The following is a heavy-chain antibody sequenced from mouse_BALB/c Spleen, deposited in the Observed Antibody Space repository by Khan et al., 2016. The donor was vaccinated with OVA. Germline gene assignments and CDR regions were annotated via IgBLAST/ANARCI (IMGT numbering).Heavy chain of an antibody. J-gene: IGHJ3*01. D-gene: IGHD2-5*01. Sequence: VQLQQSGAELARPGASVKMSCKASGYTFTSYTIHWIKQRPGQGLEWIGYINPSSGYTNYNQKFKDKATLTADKSYTTAYMQLSSLTSDDSAVYYCARDRAYYSNDGWFAYWGQGTLVTVSA. CDR2: INPSSGYT. V-gene: IGHV1-4*01. CDR3: ARDRAYYSNDGWFAY. CDR1: GYTFTSYT.